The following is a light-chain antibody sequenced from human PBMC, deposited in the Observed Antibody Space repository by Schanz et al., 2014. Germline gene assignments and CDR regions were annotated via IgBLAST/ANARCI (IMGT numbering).Light chain of an antibody. V-gene: IGLV2-14*01. CDR1: SSDVGGYNS. CDR3: CSYAGSLV. CDR2: DVR. J-gene: IGLJ2*01. Sequence: QSALTQPASVSGSPGQSITISCTGTSSDVGGYNSVSWYQQHPGKAPKLMIYDVRNRPSGVSNRFSGSKSGNTASLTVSGLQAEDEADYYCCSYAGSLVFGGGTKLTVL.